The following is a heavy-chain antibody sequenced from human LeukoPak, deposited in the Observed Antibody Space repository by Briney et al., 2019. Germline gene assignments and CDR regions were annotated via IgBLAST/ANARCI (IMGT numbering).Heavy chain of an antibody. Sequence: PSETLSLTCTVSGGSIRSSYYYWGWIRQPPGKGLEWIGSIYDSGSTYYNPSLKSRVTISVDTSKNQFSLKLNSVTAADTAVYYCARHRITIFGVVIIQNWFDPWGQGTLVTVSS. V-gene: IGHV4-39*01. CDR2: IYDSGST. CDR3: ARHRITIFGVVIIQNWFDP. D-gene: IGHD3-3*01. CDR1: GGSIRSSYYY. J-gene: IGHJ5*02.